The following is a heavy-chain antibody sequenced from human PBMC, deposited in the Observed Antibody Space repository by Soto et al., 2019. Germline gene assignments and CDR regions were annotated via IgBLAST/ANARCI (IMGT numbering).Heavy chain of an antibody. CDR1: GFTFSSYA. CDR3: VKILQYSYGLPH. J-gene: IGHJ4*02. CDR2: ISSNGGST. Sequence: PGGSLRLSCAASGFTFSSYAMHWVRQAPGKGLEFVSAISSNGGSTYYADSVKGRFTISRDNSKNTLYLQMSSLRAEDTAVYYCVKILQYSYGLPHWGQGTLVTVSS. V-gene: IGHV3-64D*06. D-gene: IGHD5-18*01.